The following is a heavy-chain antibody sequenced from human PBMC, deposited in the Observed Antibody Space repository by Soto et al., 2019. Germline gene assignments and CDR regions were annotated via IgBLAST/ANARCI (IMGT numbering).Heavy chain of an antibody. J-gene: IGHJ4*02. Sequence: KSSETLSLTCTVSGGSISSGGYYWSWIRQHPGKGLEWIGYIYYSGSTNYNPSLKSRVTISVDTPKNQFSLKLTSVTAADTAVYYCARDKITGLFDYWGQGTLVTVSS. CDR3: ARDKITGLFDY. D-gene: IGHD2-8*02. CDR2: IYYSGST. CDR1: GGSISSGGYY. V-gene: IGHV4-31*03.